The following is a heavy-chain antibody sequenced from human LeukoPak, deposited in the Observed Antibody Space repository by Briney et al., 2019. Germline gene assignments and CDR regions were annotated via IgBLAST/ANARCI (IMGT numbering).Heavy chain of an antibody. V-gene: IGHV3-30*02. CDR3: AKRSVTAVRGQVAYHYPEN. D-gene: IGHD3-10*01. J-gene: IGHJ4*02. CDR2: IRYDGSNA. Sequence: QSGVSLRLSCAASGFTFTTYGMHWVRQAPGKGLEWVAFIRYDGSNAYYADSVKGRFTISRDDSKNTLYLQMNSLRTEDTAVYYCAKRSVTAVRGQVAYHYPENWGQGTLVTVSS. CDR1: GFTFTTYG.